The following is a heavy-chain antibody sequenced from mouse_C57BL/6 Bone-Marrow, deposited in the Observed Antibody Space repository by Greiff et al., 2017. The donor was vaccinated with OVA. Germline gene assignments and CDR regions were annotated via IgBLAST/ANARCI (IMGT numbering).Heavy chain of an antibody. J-gene: IGHJ3*01. Sequence: EVQVVESGAELVRPGASVKLSCTASGFNIKDDYMHWVKQRPEQGLEWIGWIDPENGDTEYASKFQGKATITADTSSNTAYLQLSSLTSEDTAVYYCTTSYYSNYPFAYWGQGTLVTVSA. CDR1: GFNIKDDY. CDR2: IDPENGDT. V-gene: IGHV14-4*01. D-gene: IGHD2-5*01. CDR3: TTSYYSNYPFAY.